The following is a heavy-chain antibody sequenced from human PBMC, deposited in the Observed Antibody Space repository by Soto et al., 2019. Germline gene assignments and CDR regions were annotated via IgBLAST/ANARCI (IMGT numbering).Heavy chain of an antibody. J-gene: IGHJ3*02. CDR1: GFTVSDYY. CDR3: ARAYSDAFDI. D-gene: IGHD2-15*01. V-gene: IGHV3-11*01. Sequence: QVQLVESGGGLVKPGGSLRLSYAASGFTVSDYYMTWNRQAPGKGLEWVSYISSSGTGIDYADSVKGLFTISRDNGKNSLYRQMSSLRVEDTAVYYCARAYSDAFDIWGQGTMVTVSS. CDR2: ISSSGTGI.